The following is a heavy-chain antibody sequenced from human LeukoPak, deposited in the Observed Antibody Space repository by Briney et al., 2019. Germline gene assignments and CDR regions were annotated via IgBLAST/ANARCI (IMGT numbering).Heavy chain of an antibody. D-gene: IGHD2-15*01. CDR3: AKGGSDSNYYYYGMDV. CDR2: LSGNSGST. V-gene: IGHV3-23*01. Sequence: GGSLRLSCAASGFPLSTYVMYWVRQAPGKGLEWVSSLSGNSGSTNYADSVKGRFTVSRDNSKNTLYLQMNSLRAGDTAVYYCAKGGSDSNYYYYGMDVWGQGTTVTVSS. CDR1: GFPLSTYV. J-gene: IGHJ6*02.